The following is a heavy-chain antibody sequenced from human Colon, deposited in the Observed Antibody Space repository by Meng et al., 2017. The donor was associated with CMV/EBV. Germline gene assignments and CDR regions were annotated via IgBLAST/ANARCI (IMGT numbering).Heavy chain of an antibody. Sequence: GESLKISCAASGFTFSRYSMDWLRQAPGKGLEWVSSISRDSSSIYYSNSVRGRFTISRDDAENSLYLQMNSLRAEDTAFYYCARDRLKGDYSGAGFWGQGTLVTVSS. D-gene: IGHD2-15*01. CDR1: GFTFSRYS. CDR3: ARDRLKGDYSGAGF. V-gene: IGHV3-21*01. CDR2: ISRDSSSI. J-gene: IGHJ4*02.